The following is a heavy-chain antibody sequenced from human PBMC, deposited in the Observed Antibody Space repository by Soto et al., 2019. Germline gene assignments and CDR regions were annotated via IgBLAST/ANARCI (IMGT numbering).Heavy chain of an antibody. CDR2: IIPILGIA. CDR3: ARARYIGYCSSTSCPPYYYYYYMDV. D-gene: IGHD2-2*01. CDR1: GGTFSSYT. V-gene: IGHV1-69*02. Sequence: ASVKVSCKASGGTFSSYTISWVRQAPGQGLEWMGRIIPILGIANYAQKFQGRVTITADKSTSTAYMDLSSLRSEDTAVHYCARARYIGYCSSTSCPPYYYYYYMDVWGKGTTVTVSS. J-gene: IGHJ6*03.